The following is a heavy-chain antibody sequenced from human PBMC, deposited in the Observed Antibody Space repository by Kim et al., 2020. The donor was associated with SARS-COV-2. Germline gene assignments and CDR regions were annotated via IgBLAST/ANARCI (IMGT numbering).Heavy chain of an antibody. CDR1: GYTFTSYG. Sequence: ASVKVSCKASGYTFTSYGISWVRQAPGQGLEWMGWISAYNGNTNYAQKLQGRVTMTTDTSTSTAYMELRSLRSDDTAVYYCARGESGLLFGESPGYWGQGTLVTVSS. V-gene: IGHV1-18*01. D-gene: IGHD3-10*01. CDR2: ISAYNGNT. CDR3: ARGESGLLFGESPGY. J-gene: IGHJ4*02.